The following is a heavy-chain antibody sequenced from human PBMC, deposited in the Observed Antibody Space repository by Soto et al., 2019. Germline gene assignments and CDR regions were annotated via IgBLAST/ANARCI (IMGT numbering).Heavy chain of an antibody. Sequence: QVQLVQSGAEVKKPGSSVKVSCKASGGAFRSYAINWVRQAPGQGLEWMGGIIPIFGTADYAQKFQGRDTITADESTSTAYMALSILRSEHTAVYYCARVPDSIASAGTPFDYWVQGTLVTVAS. V-gene: IGHV1-69*01. D-gene: IGHD6-13*01. CDR3: ARVPDSIASAGTPFDY. CDR2: IIPIFGTA. CDR1: GGAFRSYA. J-gene: IGHJ4*02.